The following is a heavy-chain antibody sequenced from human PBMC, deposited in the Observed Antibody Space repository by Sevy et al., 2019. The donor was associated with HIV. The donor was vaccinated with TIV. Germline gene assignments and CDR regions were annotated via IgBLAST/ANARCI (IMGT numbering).Heavy chain of an antibody. CDR1: GFTFSSYE. Sequence: GGSLRLSCEASGFTFSSYEMNWVRQAPGKGLEWVSYISSSGTTIKYADSVKGRFTISRDNAKNSLYLQMNSLRAEDTAVYYCARDHVKDGDLGDYYYFAMDVWGQGTSVTVSS. J-gene: IGHJ6*02. CDR3: ARDHVKDGDLGDYYYFAMDV. D-gene: IGHD4-17*01. V-gene: IGHV3-48*03. CDR2: ISSSGTTI.